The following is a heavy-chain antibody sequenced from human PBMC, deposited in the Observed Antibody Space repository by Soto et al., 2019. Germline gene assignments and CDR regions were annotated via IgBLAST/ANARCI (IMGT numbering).Heavy chain of an antibody. V-gene: IGHV4-34*01. CDR2: INHSGST. CDR1: GGTFSGFY. J-gene: IGHJ4*02. CDR3: ARGLYSYGSGSFLAFGY. D-gene: IGHD3-10*01. Sequence: QVQLQQRGAGLLKPSETLSLTCAVDGGTFSGFYWTWIRQSPGKGLEWIGEINHSGSTNYNPFLENRATISVDTSKNQFSLTLSSVTAADTAVYYCARGLYSYGSGSFLAFGYWGQGTLVTVSS.